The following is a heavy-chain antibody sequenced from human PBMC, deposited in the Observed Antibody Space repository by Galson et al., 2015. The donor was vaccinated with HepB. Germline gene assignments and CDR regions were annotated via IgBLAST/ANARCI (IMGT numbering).Heavy chain of an antibody. V-gene: IGHV1-2*06. J-gene: IGHJ3*02. CDR2: INPNSGGT. D-gene: IGHD3-10*01. CDR1: GYTFTGYY. CDR3: ARPLLWFGESTDAFDI. Sequence: AVKVSCKASGYTFTGYYRHWVRQAPGQGLEWMGRINPNSGGTNYAQKFQGRVTMTRDTSISTAYMELSSLRSDDTAVYYCARPLLWFGESTDAFDIWGQGTMVTVSS.